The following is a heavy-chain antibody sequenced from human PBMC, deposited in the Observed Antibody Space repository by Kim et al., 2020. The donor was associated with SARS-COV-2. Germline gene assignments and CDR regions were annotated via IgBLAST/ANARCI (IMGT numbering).Heavy chain of an antibody. J-gene: IGHJ4*02. V-gene: IGHV1-46*01. D-gene: IGHD2-15*01. CDR3: ARAPRVVTATGSFEY. Sequence: ASVKVSCKASGYTFTSYYMHWVRQAPGQGLEWMGIVNPGSGSTSYAQKFQGRVTMTRDTSTSTVYMELSSLRSEDTAIYYCARAPRVVTATGSFEYWGQGTLVTVSS. CDR2: VNPGSGST. CDR1: GYTFTSYY.